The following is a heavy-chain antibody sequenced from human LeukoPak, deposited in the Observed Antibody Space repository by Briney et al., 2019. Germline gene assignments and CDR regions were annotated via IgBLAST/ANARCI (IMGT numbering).Heavy chain of an antibody. Sequence: ASVKVSCKASGYTFTGYYMHWVRRAPGQGLEWMGWINPNSGGTNYAQKFQGWVTMTRDTSISTAYMELSRLRSDDTAVYYCARVCRDGYNCLFDYWGQGTLVTVSS. CDR3: ARVCRDGYNCLFDY. CDR1: GYTFTGYY. CDR2: INPNSGGT. V-gene: IGHV1-2*04. J-gene: IGHJ4*02. D-gene: IGHD5-24*01.